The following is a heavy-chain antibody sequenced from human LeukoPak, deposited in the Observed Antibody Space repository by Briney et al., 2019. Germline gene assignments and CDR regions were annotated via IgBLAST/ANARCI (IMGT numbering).Heavy chain of an antibody. V-gene: IGHV3-20*04. Sequence: RPGGSLRLSCAASGFRFDDFGMSWVRQAPGKGLEWVSGINWNGGSTGSADSVKGRFTISRDNAKNSLYLQTNSLRAEDTALYYCARDLYYYDSSGWDLNFDYWGQGTLVTVSS. CDR1: GFRFDDFG. CDR3: ARDLYYYDSSGWDLNFDY. J-gene: IGHJ4*02. D-gene: IGHD3-22*01. CDR2: INWNGGST.